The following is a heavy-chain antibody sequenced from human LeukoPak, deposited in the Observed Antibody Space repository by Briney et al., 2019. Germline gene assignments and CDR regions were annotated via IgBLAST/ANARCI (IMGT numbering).Heavy chain of an antibody. CDR2: ISDSGGRT. D-gene: IGHD6-19*01. J-gene: IGHJ4*02. V-gene: IGHV3-23*01. CDR3: AKDPFIAVAGLLDY. Sequence: GGSLRLSCAASGFTFSSYGMSWVRQAPGKGLEWVSAISDSGGRTFYADSVKGRFTISRDNSKNTLYLQINSLRAEDTAVYYCAKDPFIAVAGLLDYWGQGTLVTVSS. CDR1: GFTFSSYG.